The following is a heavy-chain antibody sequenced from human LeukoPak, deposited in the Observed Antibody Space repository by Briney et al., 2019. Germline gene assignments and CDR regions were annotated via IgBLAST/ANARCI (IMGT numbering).Heavy chain of an antibody. CDR3: AKDSSSSWFGGDSK. CDR2: ISTDGTNK. J-gene: IGHJ4*02. Sequence: GGSLRLSCAASGFTFSNYGLHWVRQAPGKGLEWVALISTDGTNKNYADSVKGRFTISRDNSKNTLYLQMNSLRAEDTAVYYCAKDSSSSWFGGDSKWGQGTLVTVSS. V-gene: IGHV3-30*18. D-gene: IGHD6-13*01. CDR1: GFTFSNYG.